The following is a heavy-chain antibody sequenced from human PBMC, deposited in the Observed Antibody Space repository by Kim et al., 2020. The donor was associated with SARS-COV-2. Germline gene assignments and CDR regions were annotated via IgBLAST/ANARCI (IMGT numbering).Heavy chain of an antibody. D-gene: IGHD2-15*01. CDR1: GGSISSNY. Sequence: SETLSLTCTVSGGSISSNYWSWIRQPPGKGLEWIGYIYYRGSTNYNPSLQSRVIMSIDTSKNQFSLKLSSVTASDTAVYYCAREMLHNWFDPWGQGTLGT. CDR2: IYYRGST. CDR3: AREMLHNWFDP. J-gene: IGHJ5*02. V-gene: IGHV4-59*13.